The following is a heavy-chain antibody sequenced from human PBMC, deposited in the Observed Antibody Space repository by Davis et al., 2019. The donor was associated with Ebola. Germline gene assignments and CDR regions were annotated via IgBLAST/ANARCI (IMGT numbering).Heavy chain of an antibody. CDR1: GLIFSNHV. V-gene: IGHV3-23*01. Sequence: GESLKIPCQFPGLIFSNHVVYWARQALGKGLEWHSARETSSTNFNANYADSVKGLFTIIRDNSRNTVFLQMNSLRVEDTAVYYCAKIGIRHSGDNWGQGTVVNVSS. CDR2: RETSSTNFNA. J-gene: IGHJ4*02. CDR3: AKIGIRHSGDN. D-gene: IGHD1-1*01.